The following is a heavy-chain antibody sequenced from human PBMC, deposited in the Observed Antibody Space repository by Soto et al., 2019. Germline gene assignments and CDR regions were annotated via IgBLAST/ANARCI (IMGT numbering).Heavy chain of an antibody. V-gene: IGHV3-23*01. CDR1: GFTFSSYA. J-gene: IGHJ4*02. D-gene: IGHD3-3*01. Sequence: GGSLRLSCAASGFTFSSYAMSWVRQAPGKGLEWVSAISGSGGSTYYADSVKGRFTISRDNSKNTLYLQMNSLRAEDTAVYYCAKDTIFGVVTHPYYFDYWGQGTLVTVSS. CDR2: ISGSGGST. CDR3: AKDTIFGVVTHPYYFDY.